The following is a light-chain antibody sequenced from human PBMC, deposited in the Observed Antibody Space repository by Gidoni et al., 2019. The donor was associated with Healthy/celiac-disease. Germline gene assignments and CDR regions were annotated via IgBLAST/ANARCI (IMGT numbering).Light chain of an antibody. Sequence: DIQMTQSPSSLSASVGDRVTITCRASQSISSYLNWYQQKPGKAPKLLIYAASSLQSGVPSRSSGSGSGTDFTLTISSLQPEDFATYYCQQSYSTPPIFTFGPXTKVDIK. V-gene: IGKV1-39*01. CDR1: QSISSY. J-gene: IGKJ3*01. CDR2: AAS. CDR3: QQSYSTPPIFT.